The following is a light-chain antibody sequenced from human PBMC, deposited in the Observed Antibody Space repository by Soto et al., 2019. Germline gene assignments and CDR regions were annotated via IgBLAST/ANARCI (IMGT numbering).Light chain of an antibody. Sequence: ESVSTQSPGTLSLSPGERATLSCRASQSVTSNYLAWYQQKPGQAPRLLIYGASSRATGIPDRFSGSGSGTDFTLTITTLEPEDFAVYFCQQRANWPPVTFGQGTKVDIK. V-gene: IGKV3D-20*02. CDR3: QQRANWPPVT. CDR2: GAS. J-gene: IGKJ1*01. CDR1: QSVTSNY.